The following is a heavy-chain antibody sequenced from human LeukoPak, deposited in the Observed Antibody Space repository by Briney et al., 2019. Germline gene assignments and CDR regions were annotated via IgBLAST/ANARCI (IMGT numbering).Heavy chain of an antibody. J-gene: IGHJ6*02. CDR1: GYTFTSYY. Sequence: ASVKVSCKASGYTFTSYYMHWVRQAPGQGLEWMGIINPSGGSTSYAQKFQGRVTMTRDTSTSTVYMELSSLRSEDTAVYYCARDRNIVVVPAAMEGYYYYGMDVWGQGTTVTVSS. D-gene: IGHD2-2*01. CDR3: ARDRNIVVVPAAMEGYYYYGMDV. V-gene: IGHV1-46*01. CDR2: INPSGGST.